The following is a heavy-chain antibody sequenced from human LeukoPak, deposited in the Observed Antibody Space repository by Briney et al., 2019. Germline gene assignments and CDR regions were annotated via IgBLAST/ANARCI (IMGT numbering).Heavy chain of an antibody. D-gene: IGHD3-22*01. CDR3: ARGPYYYDSSGYYYGVRYYYYYMDV. CDR1: GGSFSGYY. J-gene: IGHJ6*03. CDR2: INHSGST. Sequence: SETLSLTCAVYGGSFSGYYWSWIRQPPGKGLEWIGEINHSGSTNYNPSLKCRVTISVDTSKNQFSLKLSSVTAADTAVYYCARGPYYYDSSGYYYGVRYYYYYMDVWGKGTTVTVSS. V-gene: IGHV4-34*01.